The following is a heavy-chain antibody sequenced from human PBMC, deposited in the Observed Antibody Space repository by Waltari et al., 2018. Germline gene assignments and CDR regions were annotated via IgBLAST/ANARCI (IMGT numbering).Heavy chain of an antibody. D-gene: IGHD4-17*01. CDR2: INHSGST. CDR1: GGSFSGYY. J-gene: IGHJ2*01. Sequence: QVQLQQWGAGLLKPSETLSLTCAVYGGSFSGYYWSWIRQPPGKGLEWIGEINHSGSTNDNPSLKSRVTISVDTSKNQFSLKLSSVTAADTAVYYCARGDYDWYFDLWGRGTLVTVSS. V-gene: IGHV4-34*01. CDR3: ARGDYDWYFDL.